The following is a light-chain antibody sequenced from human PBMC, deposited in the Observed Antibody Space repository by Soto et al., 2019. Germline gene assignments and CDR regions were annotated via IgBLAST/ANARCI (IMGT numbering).Light chain of an antibody. CDR2: GNS. Sequence: QSVLTQPPSVSGAPGQRVTISCTGSSSNIGAGYDVHWYQQLPGTAPKLLIYGNSNRPSGVPDRFSGSKSGTLASLAITGXXXXXXXXYYCQSYDSSLSGSVFGGGTKLTV. CDR1: SSNIGAGYD. J-gene: IGLJ2*01. CDR3: QSYDSSLSGSV. V-gene: IGLV1-40*01.